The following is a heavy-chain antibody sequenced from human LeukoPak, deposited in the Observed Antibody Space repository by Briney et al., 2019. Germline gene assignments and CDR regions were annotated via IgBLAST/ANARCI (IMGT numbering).Heavy chain of an antibody. Sequence: GASVKVSCKASGYTFTSYGISWGRQAPGQGLEGMGWISAYNGNTNYAQKLQGRVTMTTDTSTSTAYMELRSLRSDDTAVYYCARDPGYCSSTSCKYNWFDPWGQGTLVTVSS. CDR3: ARDPGYCSSTSCKYNWFDP. CDR1: GYTFTSYG. D-gene: IGHD2-2*01. J-gene: IGHJ5*02. V-gene: IGHV1-18*01. CDR2: ISAYNGNT.